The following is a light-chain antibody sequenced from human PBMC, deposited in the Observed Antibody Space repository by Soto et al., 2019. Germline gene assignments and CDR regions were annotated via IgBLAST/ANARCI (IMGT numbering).Light chain of an antibody. Sequence: QSALTQPASVSGSPGQSITISCTGTSSDVGGYNYVSWYQQHPGKAPKLMIYEVSNRPSGVSNRFSGSKSGNTASLTISGLQAEDEADYYCSSYTSSSTPYVVFGGGTQLPS. CDR2: EVS. CDR1: SSDVGGYNY. CDR3: SSYTSSSTPYVV. V-gene: IGLV2-14*01. J-gene: IGLJ2*01.